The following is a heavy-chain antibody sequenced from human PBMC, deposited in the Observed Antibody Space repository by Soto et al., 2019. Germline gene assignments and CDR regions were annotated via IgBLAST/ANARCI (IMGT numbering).Heavy chain of an antibody. CDR3: ARDRGRYCSGGTCPFDY. V-gene: IGHV1-18*01. Sequence: XSVKVSCKPSAYTFINYGITWVRQAPGQGLEWMGWISGYDGNTNYAPKLQGRVTMTRDTSTSTVYMELRSLRSDDTAVYYCARDRGRYCSGGTCPFDYWGQGTLVTVSS. CDR2: ISGYDGNT. D-gene: IGHD2-15*01. J-gene: IGHJ4*02. CDR1: AYTFINYG.